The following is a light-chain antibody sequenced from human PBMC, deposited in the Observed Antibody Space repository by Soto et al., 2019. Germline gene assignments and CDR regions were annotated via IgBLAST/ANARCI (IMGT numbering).Light chain of an antibody. CDR2: EVN. CDR3: SSYAGSSNV. Sequence: QSVLTQPPSASGSPGQSVAISCTGTSSDVGGYNYVSWYQQHPGKAPKLMIYEVNKRPSGVPDRFSGSKSGNTASLTVSGLHAEDEPDYYCSSYAGSSNVFGTGTKSPS. J-gene: IGLJ1*01. V-gene: IGLV2-8*01. CDR1: SSDVGGYNY.